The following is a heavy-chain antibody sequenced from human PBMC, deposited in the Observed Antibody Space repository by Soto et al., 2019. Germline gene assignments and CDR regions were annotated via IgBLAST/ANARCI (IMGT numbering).Heavy chain of an antibody. V-gene: IGHV3-48*03. CDR1: GFTFSSYE. CDR3: ARVGPSTSVYYYYGMDV. CDR2: ISSSGSTI. D-gene: IGHD2-2*01. J-gene: IGHJ6*02. Sequence: PGGSLRLSCAASGFTFSSYEMNWVRQAPGKGLEWVSYISSSGSTIYYAGSVKGRFTISRDNAKNSLYLQMNSLRAEDTAVYYCARVGPSTSVYYYYGMDVWGQGTTVTGSS.